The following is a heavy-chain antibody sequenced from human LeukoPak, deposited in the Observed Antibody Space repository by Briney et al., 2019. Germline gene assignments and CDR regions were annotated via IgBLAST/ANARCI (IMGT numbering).Heavy chain of an antibody. CDR3: AKGGYYYGSSGYLDY. CDR1: GFTFSSHA. V-gene: IGHV3-23*01. CDR2: ISGSGGST. Sequence: GGSLRLSCAASGFTFSSHAMSWVRQAPGKGLEWVSAISGSGGSTYYADSVKGRFTISRDNSKNTLYLQMNSLRAEDTAVYYCAKGGYYYGSSGYLDYWGQGTLVTVSS. D-gene: IGHD3-22*01. J-gene: IGHJ4*02.